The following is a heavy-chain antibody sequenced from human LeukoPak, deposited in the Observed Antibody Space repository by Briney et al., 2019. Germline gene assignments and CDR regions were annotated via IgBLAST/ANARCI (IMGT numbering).Heavy chain of an antibody. J-gene: IGHJ3*02. D-gene: IGHD3-16*02. CDR2: IYYSGST. CDR3: ARGWYYDYVWGSYRYPDAFDI. V-gene: IGHV4-59*01. CDR1: GGSISSYY. Sequence: KPSETLSLTCTVSGGSISSYYWSWIRQPPGKGLEWIGYIYYSGSTNYNPSLKGRVTISVDTSKNQISLKLSSVTAADTAVYYCARGWYYDYVWGSYRYPDAFDIWGQGTMVTVSS.